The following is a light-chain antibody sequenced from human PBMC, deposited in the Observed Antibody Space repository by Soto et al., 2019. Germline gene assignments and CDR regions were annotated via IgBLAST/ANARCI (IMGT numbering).Light chain of an antibody. CDR3: QQYNSYPWT. V-gene: IGKV1-5*03. CDR1: QSISSW. J-gene: IGKJ1*01. Sequence: DIQMTQSPSTLSASVGDRVTITCRASQSISSWLAWYQQKPGKAPKLLIYKASSLERGVPSRFSGSGSGTEFTLTISSLQPDDFATYYCQQYNSYPWTCGQGTKVEIK. CDR2: KAS.